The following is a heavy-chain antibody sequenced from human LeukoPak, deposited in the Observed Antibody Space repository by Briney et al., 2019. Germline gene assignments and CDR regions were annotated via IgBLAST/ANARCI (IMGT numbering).Heavy chain of an antibody. CDR3: AKDRGITMVRGADY. J-gene: IGHJ4*02. CDR2: ISSSSSTI. Sequence: GGSLRLSCAASGFTFSSYSMNWVRQAPGKGLEWVSYISSSSSTIYYADSAKGRFTISRDNSKNTLYLQMNSLRAEDTAVYYCAKDRGITMVRGADYWGQGTLVTVSS. V-gene: IGHV3-48*01. D-gene: IGHD3-10*01. CDR1: GFTFSSYS.